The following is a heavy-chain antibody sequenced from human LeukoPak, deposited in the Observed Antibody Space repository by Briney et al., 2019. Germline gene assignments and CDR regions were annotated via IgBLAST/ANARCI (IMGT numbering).Heavy chain of an antibody. V-gene: IGHV4-34*01. Sequence: PSQSLSLTCAVYGGSFSGYYWSWVRQPPGKGLEWFGEINHSGSTNDHPSLKSRVTISVVTSKNQFSLKLSSVTAADTAIYYCARGLRTLIAARPSAFDIWGQGTMVTVSS. D-gene: IGHD6-6*01. J-gene: IGHJ3*02. CDR1: GGSFSGYY. CDR2: INHSGST. CDR3: ARGLRTLIAARPSAFDI.